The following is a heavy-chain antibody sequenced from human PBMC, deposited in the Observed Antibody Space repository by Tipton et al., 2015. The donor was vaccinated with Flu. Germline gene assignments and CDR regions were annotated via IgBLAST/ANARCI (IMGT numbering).Heavy chain of an antibody. Sequence: PSLTCTVSGGSISSYYWSWIRQPAGKGLEWIGRIYTSGSTNYNPSLKSRVTISVDTSKNQFSLKLNSVTAADTAVYYCARHSSSLGRPVDCWGQGTLVTVSS. D-gene: IGHD6-6*01. CDR2: IYTSGST. CDR3: ARHSSSLGRPVDC. J-gene: IGHJ4*02. CDR1: GGSISSYY. V-gene: IGHV4-4*07.